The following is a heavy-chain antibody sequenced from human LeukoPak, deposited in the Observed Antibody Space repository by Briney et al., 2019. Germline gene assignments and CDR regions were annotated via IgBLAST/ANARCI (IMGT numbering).Heavy chain of an antibody. V-gene: IGHV3-7*01. CDR1: GFTFSSYW. CDR2: IKQDGSEK. Sequence: PGGSLRLSCAASGFTFSSYWMSWVRQAPGKGRERVANIKQDGSEKYYVDSVKGRFTISRDNAKNSLYLQMNSLRAEDTAVYYCARGRRAVNGKYYYFDYWGQGTLVTVSS. CDR3: ARGRRAVNGKYYYFDY. J-gene: IGHJ4*02. D-gene: IGHD6-19*01.